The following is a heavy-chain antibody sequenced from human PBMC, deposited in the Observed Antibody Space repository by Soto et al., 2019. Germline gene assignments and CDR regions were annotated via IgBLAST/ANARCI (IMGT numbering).Heavy chain of an antibody. D-gene: IGHD4-4*01. J-gene: IGHJ6*02. V-gene: IGHV4-39*01. CDR2: IYYIGST. Sequence: PSETLSLTCTVSGGSISSSIYYWGWIRHPPGKGLEWIGSIYYIGSTYYNPSLKSRVTISVDTSKNQFSLKLSSVTAADTAVYYCARRAESNHYGMDVWGQGTTVTVYS. CDR3: ARRAESNHYGMDV. CDR1: GGSISSSIYY.